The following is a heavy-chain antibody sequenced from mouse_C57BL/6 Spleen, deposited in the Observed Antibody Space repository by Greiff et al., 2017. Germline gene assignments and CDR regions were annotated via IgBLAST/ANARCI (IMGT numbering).Heavy chain of an antibody. CDR3: ARASIYYYGSDY. D-gene: IGHD1-1*01. J-gene: IGHJ2*01. V-gene: IGHV1-76*01. Sequence: VQLQESGAELVRPGASVKLSCKASGYTFTDYYINWVKQRPGQGLEWIARIYPGSGNTYYNEKFKGKATLTAEKSSSTAYMQLSSLTSEDAAVYFCARASIYYYGSDYWGQGTTLTVSS. CDR2: IYPGSGNT. CDR1: GYTFTDYY.